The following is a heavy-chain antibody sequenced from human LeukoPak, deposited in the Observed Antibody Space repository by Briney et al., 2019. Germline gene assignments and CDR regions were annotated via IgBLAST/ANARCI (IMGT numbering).Heavy chain of an antibody. J-gene: IGHJ4*02. CDR1: RLTLNSYG. CDR3: ARDLNA. D-gene: IGHD3-16*01. V-gene: IGHV3-33*01. CDR2: IWYDGSNK. Sequence: PGGSLRLPRAASRLTLNSYGQQWVRQAPSKGLEWMAVIWYDGSNKYYADSVKGRFTISRDNSKNTLYLQMNSLRAEDTAVYYCARDLNAWGKGTLVTVSS.